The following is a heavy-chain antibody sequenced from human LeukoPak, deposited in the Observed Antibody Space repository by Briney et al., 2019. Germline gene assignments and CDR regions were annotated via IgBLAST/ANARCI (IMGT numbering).Heavy chain of an antibody. D-gene: IGHD2-2*01. CDR1: GYTFTGCY. CDR2: INPNSGGT. J-gene: IGHJ4*02. CDR3: ACQDTVVVVPAAIPHFDY. V-gene: IGHV1-2*02. Sequence: GASVKVSCKASGYTFTGCYMHWVRQAPGQGLEWMGWINPNSGGTNYAQKFQGRVTMTRDTSISTAYMELSRLRSDDTAVYYCACQDTVVVVPAAIPHFDYWGQGTLVTVSS.